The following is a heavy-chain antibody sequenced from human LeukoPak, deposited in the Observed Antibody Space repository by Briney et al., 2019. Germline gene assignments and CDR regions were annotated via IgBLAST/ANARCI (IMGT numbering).Heavy chain of an antibody. D-gene: IGHD3-10*01. CDR1: GYSFTNYW. CDR3: ARVDYYYGSGSYYYFDY. Sequence: GESLKISCKGGGYSFTNYWIVWVRQMPGKGLEWMGVIYYDDSETQYSPSFQGQVTISADKSISTAYLQWSSLKASDTAMYYCARVDYYYGSGSYYYFDYWGQGTLVTVSS. J-gene: IGHJ4*02. CDR2: IYYDDSET. V-gene: IGHV5-51*01.